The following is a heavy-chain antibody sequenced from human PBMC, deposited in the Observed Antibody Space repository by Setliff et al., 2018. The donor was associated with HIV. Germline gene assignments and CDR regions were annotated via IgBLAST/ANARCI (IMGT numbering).Heavy chain of an antibody. CDR2: IYSSGTT. CDR3: ARAAYGDYAGGYAGDSN. CDR1: GGSISSYY. D-gene: IGHD4-17*01. J-gene: IGHJ4*02. Sequence: SETLSLTCSLSGGSISSYYWNWIRQPAGKGLEWIGRIYSSGTTNYNPSLRSRVTMSVDTSKNQFSLKLSSVTAADTAVYYCARAAYGDYAGGYAGDSNWGQGTLVTVSS. V-gene: IGHV4-4*07.